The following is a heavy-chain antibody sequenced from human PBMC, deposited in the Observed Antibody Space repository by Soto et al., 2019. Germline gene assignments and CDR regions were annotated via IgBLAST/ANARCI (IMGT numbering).Heavy chain of an antibody. Sequence: QVQLQESGPGLVKPSQTLSLTCTVSGGSISSGGYYWSWIRQHPGKGLEWIGYIYYSGSTYYNPSLNSRVTISVDTSKNQFSLKLSSVTAADTAVYYCASGANYYDSSGYYVGAFDYWGQGTLVTVSS. D-gene: IGHD3-22*01. CDR1: GGSISSGGYY. CDR3: ASGANYYDSSGYYVGAFDY. V-gene: IGHV4-31*03. J-gene: IGHJ4*02. CDR2: IYYSGST.